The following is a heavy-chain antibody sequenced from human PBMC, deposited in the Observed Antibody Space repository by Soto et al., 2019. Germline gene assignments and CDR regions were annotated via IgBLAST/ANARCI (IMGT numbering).Heavy chain of an antibody. J-gene: IGHJ4*02. CDR3: AREGVVAASD. CDR1: GFTVSSNY. Sequence: EVQLVESGGGLVQPGGSLRLSCEASGFTVSSNYMSWVRQAPGKGLEWVSVIYSGGSTNYADSVKGRFTISSDNSKNTLYLQMNSLRAEDTAVYYCAREGVVAASDWGQGTLVTVSS. CDR2: IYSGGST. V-gene: IGHV3-66*01. D-gene: IGHD2-15*01.